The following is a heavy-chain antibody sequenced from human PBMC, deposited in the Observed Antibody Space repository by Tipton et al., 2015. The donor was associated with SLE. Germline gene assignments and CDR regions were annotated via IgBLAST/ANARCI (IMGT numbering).Heavy chain of an antibody. Sequence: SLKLSCAASGFTFSNYGMHWVRQAPGKGLEWVAVISYDGSNKNYADSVKGRFTISRDNSKNTLSLQMNSLRAEDTAVYYCAKDSRSVVGATTRFDYWGQGTLVTVSS. CDR1: GFTFSNYG. CDR2: ISYDGSNK. J-gene: IGHJ4*02. D-gene: IGHD1-26*01. V-gene: IGHV3-30*18. CDR3: AKDSRSVVGATTRFDY.